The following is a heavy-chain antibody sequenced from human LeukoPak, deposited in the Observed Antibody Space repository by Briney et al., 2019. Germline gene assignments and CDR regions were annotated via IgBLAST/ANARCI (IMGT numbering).Heavy chain of an antibody. D-gene: IGHD6-13*01. CDR2: IYTSGST. V-gene: IGHV4-61*02. Sequence: PSQTLSLTCTVSGGSISSGSYYWSWIRQPAGKGLEWIGRIYTSGSTNYNPSLKSRVTISVDTSKNQFSLKLSSVTAADTAVYYCAREDSSSWSGLGFDPWGQGTLVTVSS. CDR3: AREDSSSWSGLGFDP. J-gene: IGHJ5*02. CDR1: GGSISSGSYY.